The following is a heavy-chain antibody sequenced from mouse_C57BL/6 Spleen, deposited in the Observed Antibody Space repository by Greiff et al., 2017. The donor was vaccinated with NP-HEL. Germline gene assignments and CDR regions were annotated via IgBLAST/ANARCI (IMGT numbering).Heavy chain of an antibody. CDR1: GFTFSSYG. V-gene: IGHV5-6*01. D-gene: IGHD1-1*01. J-gene: IGHJ1*03. CDR3: ASLVFNGSSYGYFDV. Sequence: VQLKESGGDLVKPGGSLKLSCAASGFTFSSYGMSWVRQTPDKRLEWVATISSGGSYTYYPDSVKGRFTISRDNAKNTLYLQMSSLKSEDTAMYYGASLVFNGSSYGYFDVWGTGTTVTVSS. CDR2: ISSGGSYT.